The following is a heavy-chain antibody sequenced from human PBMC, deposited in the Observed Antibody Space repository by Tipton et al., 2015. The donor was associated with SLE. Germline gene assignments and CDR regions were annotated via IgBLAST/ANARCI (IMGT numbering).Heavy chain of an antibody. CDR1: GFTFSSYS. CDR3: ARTGYDSSGYLDY. J-gene: IGHJ4*02. CDR2: ISSSSSYI. Sequence: SLRLSCAASGFTFSSYSMNWVRQAPGKGLEWVSSISSSSSYIYYADSVKGRFTISRDNAKNSLYLQMNSLRAEDTAVYYCARTGYDSSGYLDYWGQGTLVTVSS. V-gene: IGHV3-21*01. D-gene: IGHD3-22*01.